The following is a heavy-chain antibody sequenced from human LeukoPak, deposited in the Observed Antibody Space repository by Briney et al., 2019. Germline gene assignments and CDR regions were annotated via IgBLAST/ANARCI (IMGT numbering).Heavy chain of an antibody. CDR1: GGSIRYYY. Sequence: LETLSLTCTVSGGSIRYYYWSWIRQPPGKGLEWIGDIYYSGSTNYHTSLKRRVTISEDTSKNKFSLNLSSVTTADTAVYYCARISCSSTSCPRRDALDVWGQGTMVTVSS. CDR2: IYYSGST. D-gene: IGHD2-2*01. V-gene: IGHV4-59*01. J-gene: IGHJ3*01. CDR3: ARISCSSTSCPRRDALDV.